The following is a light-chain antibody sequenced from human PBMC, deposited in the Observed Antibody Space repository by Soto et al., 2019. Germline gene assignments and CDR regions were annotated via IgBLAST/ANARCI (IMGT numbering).Light chain of an antibody. V-gene: IGKV1-33*01. CDR1: QDISDH. J-gene: IGKJ4*01. CDR3: QQFESLPLT. Sequence: DIQMTQSPSSLSASVGDRVTITCQASQDISDHLNWYQQKSGQAPNLLIYDASSLETGVPSRFNGGGSGTHFTFTITGLQPEDIGTYYCQQFESLPLTFGIGTKV. CDR2: DAS.